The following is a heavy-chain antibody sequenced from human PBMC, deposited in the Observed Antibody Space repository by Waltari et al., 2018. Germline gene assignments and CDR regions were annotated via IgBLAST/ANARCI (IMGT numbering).Heavy chain of an antibody. CDR2: INPRCGTT. Sequence: QVQLVQSGAEVKKPGASVKVSCKASGNTFTSYYVHWVRQAPGQGLEWMGLINPRCGTTTYAQQFQGRVTMTGDTSTSRVYMELSSLRSEDTAVYYCAISSSGWYPWGQGTLVTVSS. V-gene: IGHV1-46*01. CDR1: GNTFTSYY. J-gene: IGHJ5*02. D-gene: IGHD6-19*01. CDR3: AISSSGWYP.